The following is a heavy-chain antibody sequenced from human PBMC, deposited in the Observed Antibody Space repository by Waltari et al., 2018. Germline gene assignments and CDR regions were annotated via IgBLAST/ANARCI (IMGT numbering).Heavy chain of an antibody. Sequence: QVTLKESGPVLVKPTETLTLTCTVSGFSLSNARMGVSWIRQPPGKALEWLAHIFSNDEKSYSTSLKSRLTISKDTSKSQVVLTMTNMDPVDTATYYCARIRGSGWYFDYYYYYMDVWGKGTTVTVSS. CDR2: IFSNDEK. V-gene: IGHV2-26*01. CDR1: GFSLSNARMG. CDR3: ARIRGSGWYFDYYYYYMDV. D-gene: IGHD6-19*01. J-gene: IGHJ6*03.